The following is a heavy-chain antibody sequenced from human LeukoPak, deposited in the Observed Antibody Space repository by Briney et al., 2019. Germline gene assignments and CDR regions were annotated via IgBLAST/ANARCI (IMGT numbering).Heavy chain of an antibody. CDR2: IYYSGST. Sequence: KTSETLSLTRTVSGGSISSYYWSWIRQPPGKGLEWIGYIYYSGSTNYNPSLKSRVTISVDTSKNQFSLKLSSVTAADTAVYYCARVSLRAFDIWGQGTMVTVSS. V-gene: IGHV4-59*01. J-gene: IGHJ3*02. CDR3: ARVSLRAFDI. CDR1: GGSISSYY.